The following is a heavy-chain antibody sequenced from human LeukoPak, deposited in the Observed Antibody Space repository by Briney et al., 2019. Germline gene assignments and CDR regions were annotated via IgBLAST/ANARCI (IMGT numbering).Heavy chain of an antibody. J-gene: IGHJ4*02. D-gene: IGHD3-10*01. V-gene: IGHV3-23*01. CDR1: GLTVSSYG. CDR2: IIGSAVNT. CDR3: AKYTSGTSYRGLDQ. Sequence: TGGSLRLSCGASGLTVSSYGMSWVRQAPGKGLEWVSTIIGSAVNTYYADSVKSRFTISRDDSKNTVYLQMNSLRAEDTAVYSCAKYTSGTSYRGLDQWGQGTLVTVSS.